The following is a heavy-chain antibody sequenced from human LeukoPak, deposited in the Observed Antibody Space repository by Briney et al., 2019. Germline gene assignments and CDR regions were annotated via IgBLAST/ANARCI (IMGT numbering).Heavy chain of an antibody. CDR2: ISGSGGTT. Sequence: GGSLRLSSAASGFTFSSYATSWVRQAPGKGLEWVSAISGSGGTTYYADSVKGRFTISRDNSKNTLYLQMSSLRAEDTAVYYCAKDRGMFLVGYLDYWGQGTLVTVSS. CDR1: GFTFSSYA. J-gene: IGHJ4*02. V-gene: IGHV3-23*01. D-gene: IGHD2-15*01. CDR3: AKDRGMFLVGYLDY.